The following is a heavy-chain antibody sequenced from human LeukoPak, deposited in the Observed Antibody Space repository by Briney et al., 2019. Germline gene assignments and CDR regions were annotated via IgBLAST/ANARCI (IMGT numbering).Heavy chain of an antibody. CDR1: GFPFSSYS. CDR3: ARDIVATVVITRLYYYYGMDV. CDR2: ISSSSSYI. V-gene: IGHV3-21*01. D-gene: IGHD3-22*01. Sequence: GGALVLCCAAAGFPFSSYSMKGVRPARGKGEERVSFISSSSSYIYYADSVNGRFTISRDNAKNSLYLQMTSLRAEDTAVYYCARDIVATVVITRLYYYYGMDVWGQGTTVTVSS. J-gene: IGHJ6*02.